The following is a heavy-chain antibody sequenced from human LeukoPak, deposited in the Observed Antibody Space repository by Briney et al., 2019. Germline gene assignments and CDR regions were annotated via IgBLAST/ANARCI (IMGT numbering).Heavy chain of an antibody. CDR2: ISSSGSTI. CDR1: GFTFSSYE. V-gene: IGHV3-48*03. J-gene: IGHJ4*02. CDR3: ARRLLRWGLIAGTGVDY. D-gene: IGHD6-13*01. Sequence: GGSLRLSCAASGFTFSSYEMNWVRQAPGKGLEWVSYISSSGSTIYYADSVKGRFTISRDNAKNSLYLQMNSLRAEDTAVYYCARRLLRWGLIAGTGVDYWGQGTLVTVSS.